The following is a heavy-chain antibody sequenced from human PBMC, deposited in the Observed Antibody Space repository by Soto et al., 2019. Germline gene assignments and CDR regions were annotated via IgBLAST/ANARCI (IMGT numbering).Heavy chain of an antibody. D-gene: IGHD5-12*01. Sequence: QVQLVQSGGEVKKPGASVTVSCKASGYTFINYHITWVRQAPGQGLEWMAWINTYNGMTDYAQRFQGRVTMTRDTSTRTAYMELRNLGSDDTAVYFCAKSPRGEMATDWGQGTLVPVSS. V-gene: IGHV1-18*01. CDR1: GYTFINYH. J-gene: IGHJ4*02. CDR3: AKSPRGEMATD. CDR2: INTYNGMT.